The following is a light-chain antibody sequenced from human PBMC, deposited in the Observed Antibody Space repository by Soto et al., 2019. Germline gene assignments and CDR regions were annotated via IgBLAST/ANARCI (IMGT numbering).Light chain of an antibody. CDR3: QQSYSTPLT. J-gene: IGKJ4*01. CDR2: AAS. CDR1: QSISSY. V-gene: IGKV1-39*01. Sequence: EIQMTKSTSSLSASVGDRVTITCRSSQSISSYLNWYQQKPGKAPKLLIYAASSLQSGVPSRFSGSGSGTDFTLTISSLQHDDFATYYCQQSYSTPLTFGGGTKVYIK.